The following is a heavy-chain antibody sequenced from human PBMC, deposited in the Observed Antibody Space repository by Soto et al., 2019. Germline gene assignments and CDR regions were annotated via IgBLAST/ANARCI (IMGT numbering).Heavy chain of an antibody. CDR2: IKQDGSAK. CDR3: ARTIVGVVPDNFDH. V-gene: IGHV3-7*01. Sequence: EVQLVESGGGLVQPGGSLRLSCAASGFTIGDYWMSWVRQAPGKGLAWVANIKQDGSAKYYVDSVKGRFTISRDSAKNSLYLQMNSLRGEDTAVYYCARTIVGVVPDNFDHWGQGTLGTGSS. J-gene: IGHJ4*02. D-gene: IGHD3-22*01. CDR1: GFTIGDYW.